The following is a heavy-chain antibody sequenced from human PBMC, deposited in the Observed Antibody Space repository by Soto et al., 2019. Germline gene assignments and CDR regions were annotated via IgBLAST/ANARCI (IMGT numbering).Heavy chain of an antibody. V-gene: IGHV4-59*01. CDR2: IYYSGST. Sequence: SETLSLTCTVSGGSISSYYWSWIRQPPGKGLEWIGYIYYSGSTNYNPSLKSRVTISVDTSKNQFSLKLSSVTAADTAVYYCAGGGGKYYDFWSGYPPPEDYWGQGTLVTVSS. D-gene: IGHD3-3*01. J-gene: IGHJ4*02. CDR1: GGSISSYY. CDR3: AGGGGKYYDFWSGYPPPEDY.